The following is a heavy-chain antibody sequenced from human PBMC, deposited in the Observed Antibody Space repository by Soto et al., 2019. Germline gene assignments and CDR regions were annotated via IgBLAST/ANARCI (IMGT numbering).Heavy chain of an antibody. CDR1: GFTFSGSA. D-gene: IGHD3-16*01. V-gene: IGHV3-73*01. Sequence: GGSLRLSCAASGFTFSGSAMHWVRQASGKGLEWVGRIRSKANSYATAYAASVKGRFTISRDDSKNTAYLQMNSLKTEDTAVYYCTRSGEKYYYYYYYMDVWGKGTTVTVSS. CDR2: IRSKANSYAT. J-gene: IGHJ6*03. CDR3: TRSGEKYYYYYYYMDV.